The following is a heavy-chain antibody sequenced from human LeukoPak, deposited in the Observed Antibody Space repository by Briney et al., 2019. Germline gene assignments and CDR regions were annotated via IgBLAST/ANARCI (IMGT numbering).Heavy chain of an antibody. CDR3: ARLGAAGTGYYYYYYMDV. D-gene: IGHD6-13*01. J-gene: IGHJ6*03. V-gene: IGHV4-4*09. CDR2: IYTSGST. CDR1: GGSIGTYY. Sequence: SETLSLTCTVSGGSIGTYYWSWVRQSPGTGLEWIGYIYTSGSTNYNPSLKSRVTISVDTSKNQFSLKLSSVTAADTAVYYCARLGAAGTGYYYYYYMDVWGKGTTVTVSS.